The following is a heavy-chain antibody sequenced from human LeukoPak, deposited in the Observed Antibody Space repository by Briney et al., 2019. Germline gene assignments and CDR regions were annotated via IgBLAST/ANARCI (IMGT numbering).Heavy chain of an antibody. Sequence: GESLRLSCAASGFTFSTYWIHWVRHAPGKGLMWVSVISGDGSNTRYADSVKGRFTISRDNAKNTLYLQMNSLRAEDTAVYYCARDISLRMDAWGQGTTVTVSS. CDR2: ISGDGSNT. V-gene: IGHV3-74*01. J-gene: IGHJ6*01. CDR3: ARDISLRMDA. CDR1: GFTFSTYW.